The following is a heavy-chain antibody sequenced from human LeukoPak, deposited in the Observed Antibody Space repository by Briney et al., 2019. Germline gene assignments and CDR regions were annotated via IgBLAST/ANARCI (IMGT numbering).Heavy chain of an antibody. CDR3: AELGITMIGGV. CDR1: GFTFSSYE. V-gene: IGHV3-48*03. J-gene: IGHJ6*04. CDR2: ISSSGSTI. D-gene: IGHD3-10*02. Sequence: PGGSLRLSCAASGFTFSSYEMNWVRQAPGKGLEWVSYISSSGSTIYYADSVKGRFTISRDNAKNTLYLQMNSLRAEDTAVYYCAELGITMIGGVWGKGTTVTISS.